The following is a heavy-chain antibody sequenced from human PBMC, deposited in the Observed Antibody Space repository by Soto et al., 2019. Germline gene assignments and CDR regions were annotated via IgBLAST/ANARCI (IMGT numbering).Heavy chain of an antibody. V-gene: IGHV1-18*01. CDR1: GYTFSNYG. CDR2: ISAYNGRA. CDR3: ARLVVSHLYYFDY. D-gene: IGHD3-16*02. Sequence: QLQLVQSGVEVKTPGASVKVSCKASGYTFSNYGFTWVRQAPGQGLEWMGWISAYNGRADYAEKFQGRVSMTTDTSTSTGYMELRSLRSDDTAVYYCARLVVSHLYYFDYWGQGTLVTVSS. J-gene: IGHJ4*02.